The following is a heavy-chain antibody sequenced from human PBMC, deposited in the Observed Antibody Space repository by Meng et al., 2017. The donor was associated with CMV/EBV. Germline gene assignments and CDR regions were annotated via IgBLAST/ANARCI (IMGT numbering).Heavy chain of an antibody. D-gene: IGHD4-23*01. CDR2: TYNNGDT. Sequence: GGSLRLSCAASGFTVSSGYMSWVRQAPGKGLEWVSITYNNGDTYYADSVKGRFTISRDRSTNTVHPQMNRLTAADTAVYYCAGSTVVNVGGYWGRGSLVTVSS. CDR3: AGSTVVNVGGY. J-gene: IGHJ4*02. CDR1: GFTVSSGY. V-gene: IGHV3-66*02.